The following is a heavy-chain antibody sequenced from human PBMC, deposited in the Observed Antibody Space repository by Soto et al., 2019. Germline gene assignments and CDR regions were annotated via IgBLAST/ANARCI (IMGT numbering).Heavy chain of an antibody. D-gene: IGHD3-16*01. J-gene: IGHJ4*01. Sequence: QALLEQSGPEVKKPGDSVRISCWLYDSVFVTSVITWLRQAPGQGLVWMGWISANVGGTLSAMKFTDRLVISSAPMKHIAYLLLWAVTCDDTAVYSCAGGGVRRLRPLETWGHGPPVTVSS. CDR2: ISANVGGT. V-gene: IGHV1-18*01. CDR1: DSVFVTSV. CDR3: AGGGVRRLRPLET.